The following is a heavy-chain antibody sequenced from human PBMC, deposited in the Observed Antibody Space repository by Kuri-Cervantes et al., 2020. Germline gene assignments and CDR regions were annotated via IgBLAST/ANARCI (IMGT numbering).Heavy chain of an antibody. J-gene: IGHJ6*02. Sequence: ETLSLTCAASGFTFSSYAMHWVRQAPGKGLEYVSAISSNGGSTYYANSVKGRFTISRDNSKNTLYLQMGSLRAEDMAVYYCARDIYSSGWYNWDYHYYGMDVWGQGTTVTVSS. V-gene: IGHV3-64*01. CDR3: ARDIYSSGWYNWDYHYYGMDV. CDR2: ISSNGGST. D-gene: IGHD6-19*01. CDR1: GFTFSSYA.